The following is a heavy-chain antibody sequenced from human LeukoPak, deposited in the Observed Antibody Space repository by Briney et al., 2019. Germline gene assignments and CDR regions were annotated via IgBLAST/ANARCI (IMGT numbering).Heavy chain of an antibody. Sequence: GASVKVSCKASGYTFTGYYMHWVRQAPGQGLEWMGWINPNSGGTNYAQKFQGRVTMTRDTSTSTAYMELRSLRSDDTAVYYCARDRGYCSGGSCRTEYYFDYWGQGTLVTVSS. CDR1: GYTFTGYY. D-gene: IGHD2-15*01. CDR3: ARDRGYCSGGSCRTEYYFDY. CDR2: INPNSGGT. V-gene: IGHV1-2*02. J-gene: IGHJ4*02.